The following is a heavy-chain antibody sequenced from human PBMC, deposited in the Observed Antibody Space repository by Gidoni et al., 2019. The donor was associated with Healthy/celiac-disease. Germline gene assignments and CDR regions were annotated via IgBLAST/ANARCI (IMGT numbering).Heavy chain of an antibody. CDR2: RSYDGSNK. CDR1: GFTFSSYG. V-gene: IGHV3-30*03. D-gene: IGHD3-10*02. CDR3: ARGSLTMSAGMDV. J-gene: IGHJ6*02. Sequence: QVQLVESGGGVVQPGRSLRLSCAAAGFTFSSYGMHWVRQAPGKGLEWVAVRSYDGSNKYYADSVKGRFTISRANSKNTLYLQMNSLRAEDTAVYYCARGSLTMSAGMDVWGQGTTVTVSS.